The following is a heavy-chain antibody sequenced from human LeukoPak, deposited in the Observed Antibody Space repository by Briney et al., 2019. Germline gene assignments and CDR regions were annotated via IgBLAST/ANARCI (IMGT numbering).Heavy chain of an antibody. Sequence: ASVKVSCKTSGYTFTVYYTHWVRQAPGEGLEWVGWINPNSGGTNYAQKFQGRVTMTRDTSISTAYMELSRLRSDDTAVYYCARATPQIVGLDYWGQGTLVTVSS. D-gene: IGHD1-26*01. V-gene: IGHV1-2*02. CDR3: ARATPQIVGLDY. J-gene: IGHJ4*02. CDR2: INPNSGGT. CDR1: GYTFTVYY.